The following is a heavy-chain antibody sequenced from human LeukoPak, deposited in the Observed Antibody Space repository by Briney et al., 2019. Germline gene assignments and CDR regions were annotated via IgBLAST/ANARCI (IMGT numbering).Heavy chain of an antibody. CDR3: AGDGYTYYDSQEGY. V-gene: IGHV3-21*01. CDR1: GFTFSNHD. Sequence: PGGSLRLSCATSGFTFSNHDMNWVRQAPGKGLEWVSSITGSSNSIDFADSVKGRFAISRDNAKNSLFLQMDSLRVEDTAVYYCAGDGYTYYDSQEGYWGQGTLVTVSS. CDR2: ITGSSNSI. D-gene: IGHD3-9*01. J-gene: IGHJ4*02.